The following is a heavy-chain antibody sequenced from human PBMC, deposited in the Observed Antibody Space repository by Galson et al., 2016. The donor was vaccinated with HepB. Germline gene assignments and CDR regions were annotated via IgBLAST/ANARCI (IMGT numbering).Heavy chain of an antibody. CDR3: ARPQWNIVVSGGMDV. CDR1: GFSFRTFA. CDR2: IWDDGSKK. D-gene: IGHD2-21*01. J-gene: IGHJ6*02. V-gene: IGHV3-33*01. Sequence: SLRLSCAASGFSFRTFAMNWVRQAPGKGLEWVAVIWDDGSKKYVAESLRGRFSISRDNSKNTLYLHMNNLRADETAVYYCARPQWNIVVSGGMDVWGQGTTVAVSS.